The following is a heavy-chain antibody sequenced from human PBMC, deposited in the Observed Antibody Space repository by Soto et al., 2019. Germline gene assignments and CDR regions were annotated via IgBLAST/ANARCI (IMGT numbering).Heavy chain of an antibody. V-gene: IGHV1-18*01. CDR3: ASQAVTTASLVY. CDR2: ISAYNGNT. Sequence: QVHLVQSGADVKKPGASVKVSCKTSGYTFTSYGLTWVRQASGQGLEWMGWISAYNGNTNYAQKFQGRVTMTTDTSTSTAFLEVKSLRSDDTAVYYCASQAVTTASLVYWGQGTLVTVSS. D-gene: IGHD4-17*01. CDR1: GYTFTSYG. J-gene: IGHJ4*02.